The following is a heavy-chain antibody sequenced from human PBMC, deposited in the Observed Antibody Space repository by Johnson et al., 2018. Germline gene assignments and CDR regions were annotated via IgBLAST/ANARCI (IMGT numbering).Heavy chain of an antibody. CDR1: GFTFSSYG. D-gene: IGHD2-15*01. V-gene: IGHV3-30*18. J-gene: IGHJ1*01. Sequence: QVQLVQSGGGVVQPGRSXRLSCAASGFTFSSYGMHWVRQAPGKGLEGVAIISYDGSNKYYADSVKGRFTISRDNSKNTLYLQMNSLRAEDTAVYYCAKDQGIVVVLAALPPGWFQHWGQGTLVTVSS. CDR3: AKDQGIVVVLAALPPGWFQH. CDR2: ISYDGSNK.